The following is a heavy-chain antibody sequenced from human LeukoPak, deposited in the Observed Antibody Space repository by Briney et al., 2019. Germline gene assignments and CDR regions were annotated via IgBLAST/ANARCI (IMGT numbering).Heavy chain of an antibody. Sequence: PSETLSLTCTVSGVSISSYYWSWIRQPPGKGLEWIGYIYTSGSTNYNPSLKSRVTISVDTSKNQFSLKLSSVTAADTAVYYCARIRTTGYYAFDIWGQGTMVTVSS. CDR1: GVSISSYY. D-gene: IGHD4-11*01. CDR3: ARIRTTGYYAFDI. J-gene: IGHJ3*02. V-gene: IGHV4-4*09. CDR2: IYTSGST.